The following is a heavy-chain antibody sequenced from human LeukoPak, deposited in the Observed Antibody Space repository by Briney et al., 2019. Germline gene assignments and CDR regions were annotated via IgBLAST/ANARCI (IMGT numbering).Heavy chain of an antibody. CDR1: GFTFSSYS. D-gene: IGHD1-26*01. CDR2: ISYSSTAI. Sequence: GGSLRLSCAASGFTFSSYSMNWVRQAPGKGLEWVSYISYSSTAIYYADSVKGRFTTSRDNAKNSLYLQMNSLRAEDTAVYYCASNMYSENYYLYPFWGQGTLVTVSS. CDR3: ASNMYSENYYLYPF. V-gene: IGHV3-48*04. J-gene: IGHJ4*02.